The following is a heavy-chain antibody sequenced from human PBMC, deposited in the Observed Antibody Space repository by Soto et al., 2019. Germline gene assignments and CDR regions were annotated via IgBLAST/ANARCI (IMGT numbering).Heavy chain of an antibody. Sequence: EVQLLESGGGLLQPGGSLRLSCAASGFTYSNYALSWVRQAPGKGLEWVSAISGSGGSTYYADSVKGRFTISRDNSKNTVYLQMNSLRAEDTAVYYCAKDTWGDYGLNAGFDYWGQGTLVTVSS. CDR3: AKDTWGDYGLNAGFDY. CDR1: GFTYSNYA. D-gene: IGHD4-17*01. V-gene: IGHV3-23*01. J-gene: IGHJ4*02. CDR2: ISGSGGST.